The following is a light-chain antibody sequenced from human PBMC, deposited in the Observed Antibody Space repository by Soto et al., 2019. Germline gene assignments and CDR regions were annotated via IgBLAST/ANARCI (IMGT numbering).Light chain of an antibody. CDR2: EVN. V-gene: IGLV2-14*01. CDR1: SSDIGAYDY. J-gene: IGLJ1*01. Sequence: QSALTQPASLSGSPGQSITISCTGTSSDIGAYDYVSWFQQHPGKAPKLMISEVNNRPSGVSNRFSGSKSGNTASLTISGLQAEDEADYYCSSYTSSSTNVFGTGTKLTVL. CDR3: SSYTSSSTNV.